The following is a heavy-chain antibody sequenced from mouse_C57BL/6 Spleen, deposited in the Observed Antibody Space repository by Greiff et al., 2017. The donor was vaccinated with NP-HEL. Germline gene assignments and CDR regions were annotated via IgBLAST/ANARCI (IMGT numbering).Heavy chain of an antibody. CDR2: ISDGGSYT. CDR3: ARDPLYYSNYSGYFDV. Sequence: EVKLVESGGGLVKPGGSLKLSCAASGFTFSSYAMSWVRQTPEKRLEWVATISDGGSYTYYPDNVKGRFTISRDNAKNNLYLQMSHLKSEDTAMYYCARDPLYYSNYSGYFDVWGTRTTVTVSS. V-gene: IGHV5-4*01. D-gene: IGHD2-5*01. CDR1: GFTFSSYA. J-gene: IGHJ1*03.